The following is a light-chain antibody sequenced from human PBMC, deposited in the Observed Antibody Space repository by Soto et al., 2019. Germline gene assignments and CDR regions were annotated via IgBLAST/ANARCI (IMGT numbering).Light chain of an antibody. J-gene: IGKJ1*01. CDR2: DSS. Sequence: EIVLTQSPATLSLSPGERATLSCRASQSVSSYLAWYQQKFGQAPRLLIYDSSNRATGIPARFSGSGSATDFTLTISSREPGDFAIYYCQQRYNWPLTFGQGTKVDIK. CDR1: QSVSSY. CDR3: QQRYNWPLT. V-gene: IGKV3-11*01.